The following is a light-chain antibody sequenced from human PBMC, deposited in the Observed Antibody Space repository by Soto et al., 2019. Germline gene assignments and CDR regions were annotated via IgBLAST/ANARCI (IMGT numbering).Light chain of an antibody. CDR3: QQSYSIPLT. Sequence: DMQMTQSPSSLSASVGDRVTITCRASQTISSYLNWYQLKPGKAPRLLVYAASTLHSGVSSRFSGSGSGTDFTLTISSLQLEDFVTYSCQQSYSIPLTFGGGTKVEMK. J-gene: IGKJ4*01. V-gene: IGKV1-39*01. CDR2: AAS. CDR1: QTISSY.